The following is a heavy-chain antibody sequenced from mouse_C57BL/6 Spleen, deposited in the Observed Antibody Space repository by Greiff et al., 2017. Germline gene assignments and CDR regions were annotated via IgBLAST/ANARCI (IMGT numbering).Heavy chain of an antibody. V-gene: IGHV1-82*01. Sequence: QVQLQQSGPELVKPGASVKISCKASGYAFSSSWMNWVKQRPGKGLEWIGRIYPGDGDTNYNGKFKGKATLTADKSSSTAYMQLSSLTSEDSAVYFCACDYDGYYAMDYWGQGTSVTVSS. CDR1: GYAFSSSW. CDR2: IYPGDGDT. D-gene: IGHD2-4*01. J-gene: IGHJ4*01. CDR3: ACDYDGYYAMDY.